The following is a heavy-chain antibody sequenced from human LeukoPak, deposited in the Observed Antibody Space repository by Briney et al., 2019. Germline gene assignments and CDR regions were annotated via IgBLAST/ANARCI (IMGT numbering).Heavy chain of an antibody. CDR1: GFNFHNFA. J-gene: IGHJ6*02. Sequence: EKSLRLSCEASGFNFHNFAMHWVRQAPGKGLEWVAVISYDGSNKYYVDSVKGRFTISRDNSKNTLYLQMNSLRAEDTAVYYCARGTPSSSGWLYYGMDVWGQGTTVTVSS. D-gene: IGHD6-19*01. V-gene: IGHV3-30-3*01. CDR3: ARGTPSSSGWLYYGMDV. CDR2: ISYDGSNK.